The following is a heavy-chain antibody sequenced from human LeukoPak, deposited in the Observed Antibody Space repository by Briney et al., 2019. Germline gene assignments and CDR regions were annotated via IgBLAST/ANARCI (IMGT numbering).Heavy chain of an antibody. CDR1: GFTFSSYA. V-gene: IGHV3-30-3*01. D-gene: IGHD3-3*01. J-gene: IGHJ6*03. CDR2: ISYDGSNK. Sequence: GGSLRLSCAASGFTFSSYAMRWVRQAPGKGLEWVAVISYDGSNKYYADSVKGRFTISRDNSKNTLYLQMNSLRAEDTAVYYCARGLEWFQTVYYYMDVWGKGTTVTVSS. CDR3: ARGLEWFQTVYYYMDV.